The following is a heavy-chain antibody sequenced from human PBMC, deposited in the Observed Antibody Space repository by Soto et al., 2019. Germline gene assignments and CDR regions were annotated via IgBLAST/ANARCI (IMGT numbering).Heavy chain of an antibody. D-gene: IGHD2-21*01. CDR3: ARDEHLFGVVARDYFDY. V-gene: IGHV3-21*01. CDR2: ISSSSSYI. J-gene: IGHJ4*02. CDR1: GFTFSSYS. Sequence: GGSLRLSCAASGFTFSSYSMNWVRQAPGKGLEWVSSISSSSSYIYYADSVKGRFTISRDNAKNSLYLQMNSLRAEDTAVYYCARDEHLFGVVARDYFDYWGQGTLVTVSS.